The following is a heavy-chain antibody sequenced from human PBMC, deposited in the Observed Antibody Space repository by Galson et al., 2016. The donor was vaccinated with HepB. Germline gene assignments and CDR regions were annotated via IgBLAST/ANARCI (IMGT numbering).Heavy chain of an antibody. V-gene: IGHV3-21*01. CDR3: ARDASLNTVTNFCLDV. CDR1: GFIFSSYS. D-gene: IGHD4-17*01. J-gene: IGHJ6*02. CDR2: ISSSTGYK. Sequence: SLRLSCAASGFIFSSYSMNWVRQAPGQRLEWVSYISSSTGYKYYADSVKGRFTISRDNAKNSLFLQMNSLRAEDTAVYYCARDASLNTVTNFCLDVWGQGTTVTVSS.